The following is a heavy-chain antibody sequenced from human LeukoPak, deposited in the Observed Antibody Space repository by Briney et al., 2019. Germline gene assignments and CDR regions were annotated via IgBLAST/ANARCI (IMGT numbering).Heavy chain of an antibody. D-gene: IGHD4-17*01. V-gene: IGHV7-4-1*02. CDR1: GYTFTSYA. Sequence: ASVKVSCKASGYTFTSYAMNWVRQAPGQGLEWMGWINTNTGNPTYAQGFTGRFVFSLDTSVSTAYLQISSLKAEDTAVYYCARDWGFLPHDYGDSDWWGQGTLVTVSS. CDR2: INTNTGNP. CDR3: ARDWGFLPHDYGDSDW. J-gene: IGHJ4*02.